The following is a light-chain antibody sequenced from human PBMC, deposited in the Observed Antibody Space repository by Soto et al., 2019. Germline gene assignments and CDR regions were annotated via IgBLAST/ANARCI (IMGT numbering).Light chain of an antibody. J-gene: IGKJ2*01. CDR3: MQCTHWPYT. V-gene: IGKV2-30*01. CDR1: QSLVYSNGVTY. Sequence: DVVMTQSPLSLAVTLGQPASISCRSSQSLVYSNGVTYLNWFQQRPGQAPRRLIHKVSNRDSGVPHSFSGSASGTDFTLKISSVEAEDVGLYYCMQCTHWPYTFGQGTKLEIK. CDR2: KVS.